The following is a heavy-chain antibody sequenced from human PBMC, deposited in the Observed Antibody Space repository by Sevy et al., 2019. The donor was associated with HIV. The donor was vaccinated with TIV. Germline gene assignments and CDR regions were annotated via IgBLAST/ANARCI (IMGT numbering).Heavy chain of an antibody. CDR1: GYTLTCYA. V-gene: IGHV1-18*01. J-gene: IGHJ4*02. D-gene: IGHD2-2*01. CDR3: ARDDCSNLSCHGSLLY. Sequence: ASVKVSCKASGYTLTCYAISWVRQAPGQGLEWMGWISTFNVNTNNAQRFQGRVTMTTDTSTSTAYMELRSLRSDDTAVYYCARDDCSNLSCHGSLLYWGQGSLVTVSS. CDR2: ISTFNVNT.